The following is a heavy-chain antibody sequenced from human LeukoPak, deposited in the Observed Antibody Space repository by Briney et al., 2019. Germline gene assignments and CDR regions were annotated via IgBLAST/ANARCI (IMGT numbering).Heavy chain of an antibody. CDR2: ISHTGGT. V-gene: IGHV4-30-2*01. CDR1: GGSISSENYY. D-gene: IGHD1-1*01. CDR3: ARASGVIYNWNEAWFDP. J-gene: IGHJ5*02. Sequence: PSQTLSLTCTVSGGSISSENYYWTWIRQPPGKGLEWIGYISHTGGTYYNPSLKSRVTISVDTSKNQFSLKLSSVTAADTAVYYCARASGVIYNWNEAWFDPWGQGTLVTVSS.